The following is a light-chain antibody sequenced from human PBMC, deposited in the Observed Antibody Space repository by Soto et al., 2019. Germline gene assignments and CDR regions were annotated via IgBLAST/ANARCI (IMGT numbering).Light chain of an antibody. V-gene: IGLV2-14*02. J-gene: IGLJ3*02. CDR3: SSYTSSSTWV. CDR2: EVS. CDR1: SSDIGKYNL. Sequence: QSVLTQPASVSGSPGQSITISCTGSSSDIGKYNLVSWYQQQSGKAPKLILYEVSRRPSGVPTRFTGSKSGNTASLTISGLQPEDEADYYCSSYTSSSTWVFGGGTKLTVL.